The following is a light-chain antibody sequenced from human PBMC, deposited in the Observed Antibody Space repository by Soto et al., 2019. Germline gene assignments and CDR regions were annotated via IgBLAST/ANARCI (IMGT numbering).Light chain of an antibody. CDR1: HDVSVS. CDR3: QHYVTSLTT. V-gene: IGKV3-11*01. CDR2: DAS. J-gene: IGKJ1*01. Sequence: EIWFTQSSDTPSLSPGGGGPLSCTASHDVSVSLVWYRQRPGQSPRLLIHDASNRATGISARFSGSGSGTDFTLTIGSLEPEDFAVYYCQHYVTSLTTFGQGTKVDIK.